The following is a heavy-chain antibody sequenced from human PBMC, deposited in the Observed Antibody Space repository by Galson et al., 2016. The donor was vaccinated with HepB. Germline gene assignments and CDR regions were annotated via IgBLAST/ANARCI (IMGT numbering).Heavy chain of an antibody. J-gene: IGHJ4*02. D-gene: IGHD2-21*01. CDR1: DYNFRGYW. V-gene: IGHV5-51*01. Sequence: QSGAEVKKPGESLKISCQGSDYNFRGYWIGWVRQMPGKGLEWMGIIFPGHSDATYSQSFQGHVTISVDTSIDTAYLQWDSLKASDSATYYCARTPRFAGRAYYFDYWGQGTLVTVSS. CDR2: IFPGHSDA. CDR3: ARTPRFAGRAYYFDY.